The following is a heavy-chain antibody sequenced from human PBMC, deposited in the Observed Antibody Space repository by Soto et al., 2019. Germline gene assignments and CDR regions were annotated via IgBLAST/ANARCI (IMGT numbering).Heavy chain of an antibody. D-gene: IGHD1-26*01. J-gene: IGHJ3*02. CDR2: ISSSSSYI. V-gene: IGHV3-21*01. Sequence: EVQLVESGGGLVKPGGSLRLSCAASGFTFSSYSMNWVRQAPGKGLEWVSSISSSSSYIYYADSVKGRFTISRDNAKNSLYLQMNSLRAEDTAVYDCAREGDDAFDIWGQGTMVTVSS. CDR1: GFTFSSYS. CDR3: AREGDDAFDI.